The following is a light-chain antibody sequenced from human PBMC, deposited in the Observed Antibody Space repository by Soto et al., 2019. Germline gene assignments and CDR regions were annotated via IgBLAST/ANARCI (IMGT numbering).Light chain of an antibody. J-gene: IGKJ1*01. V-gene: IGKV1-5*03. CDR2: RAS. CDR3: QRYNVYWS. CDR1: QGVNIW. Sequence: DVQMTQSPSTLSASVGDRVTITCRASQGVNIWLAWYQQKPGRAPKLLIHRASILESGVPSRFSGSGSGTEFTLTISSLQPDDFATYYCQRYNVYWSFGPGTKVDI.